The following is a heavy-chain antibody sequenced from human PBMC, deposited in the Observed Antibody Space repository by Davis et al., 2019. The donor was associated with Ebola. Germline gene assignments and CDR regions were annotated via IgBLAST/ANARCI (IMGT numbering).Heavy chain of an antibody. CDR3: TRDTGVVTAAIKY. V-gene: IGHV3-7*05. D-gene: IGHD2-2*02. CDR1: GFTFNSHW. J-gene: IGHJ4*02. Sequence: GESLKISCAVSGFTFNSHWMAWVRQAPGKGLERVADISPDGGQTYYLDSVKGKFTISRDNAKDSLFLQMNSLRAEETAMYYCTRDTGVVTAAIKYWGQGTLVTVSS. CDR2: ISPDGGQT.